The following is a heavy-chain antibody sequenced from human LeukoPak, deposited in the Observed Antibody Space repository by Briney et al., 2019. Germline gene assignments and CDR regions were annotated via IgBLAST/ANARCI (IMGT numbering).Heavy chain of an antibody. CDR1: GGSISSYY. CDR3: ASRRIAVAVGAFDI. V-gene: IGHV4-59*08. Sequence: SETLSPTCTVSGGSISSYYWSWIRQPPGKGLEWIGYIYYSGSTNYNPSLKSRVTISVDTSKNQFSLKLSSVTAADTAVYYCASRRIAVAVGAFDIWGQGTMVTVSS. J-gene: IGHJ3*02. CDR2: IYYSGST. D-gene: IGHD6-19*01.